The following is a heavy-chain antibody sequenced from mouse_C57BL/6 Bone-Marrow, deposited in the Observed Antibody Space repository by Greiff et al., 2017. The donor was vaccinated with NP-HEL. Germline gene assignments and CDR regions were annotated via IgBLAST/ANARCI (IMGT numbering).Heavy chain of an antibody. J-gene: IGHJ2*01. CDR1: GYTFTSYW. CDR3: ARKEGDGRDY. D-gene: IGHD1-1*02. V-gene: IGHV1-55*01. Sequence: QVQLKESGAELVKPGASVKMSCKASGYTFTSYWITWVKQRPGQGLEWIGDIYPGSGSTNYNEKFKSKATLTVDTSSSTAYMQLSSLTSEDSAVYYCARKEGDGRDYWGQGTTLTVSS. CDR2: IYPGSGST.